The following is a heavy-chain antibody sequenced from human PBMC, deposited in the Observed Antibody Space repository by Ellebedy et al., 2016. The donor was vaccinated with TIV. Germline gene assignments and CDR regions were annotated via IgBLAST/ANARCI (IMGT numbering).Heavy chain of an antibody. CDR2: ISSSSSYI. D-gene: IGHD2-2*01. V-gene: IGHV3-21*01. CDR1: GFTFSSYA. Sequence: PGGSLRLSCAASGFTFSSYAMSWVRQAQGKGLEWVSSISSSSSYIYYADSVKGRFTISRDNAKNSLYLQMNSLRAEDTAVYYCSREAGGISSSTSRGIFNWFDPWGQGTLVTVSS. J-gene: IGHJ5*02. CDR3: SREAGGISSSTSRGIFNWFDP.